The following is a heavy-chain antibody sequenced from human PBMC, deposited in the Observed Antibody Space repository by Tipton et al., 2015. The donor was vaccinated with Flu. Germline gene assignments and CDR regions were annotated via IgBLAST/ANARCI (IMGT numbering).Heavy chain of an antibody. CDR3: ARPRITMIVADAFDI. V-gene: IGHV4-38-2*02. J-gene: IGHJ3*02. D-gene: IGHD3-22*01. CDR1: GYSISSGYY. Sequence: TLSLTCTVSGYSISSGYYWGWIRQPPGKGLEWIGSIYHSGSTYYNPSLKSRVTISVDTSKNQFSLKLCSVTAADTAVYYCARPRITMIVADAFDIWGQGTMVTVSS. CDR2: IYHSGST.